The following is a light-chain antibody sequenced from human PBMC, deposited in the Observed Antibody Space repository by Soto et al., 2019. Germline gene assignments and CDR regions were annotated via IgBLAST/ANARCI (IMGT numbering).Light chain of an antibody. CDR1: QSVSSSF. Sequence: EIVLTQSPVTLSLSPGERATLSCRASQSVSSSFLAWYQQKPGQAPRLLIFGASTRATGIPDRFSGSASGTDFTLTISRLDPEDFAVYYCQQFGISPLNFGGGTKVEIK. V-gene: IGKV3-20*01. CDR3: QQFGISPLN. CDR2: GAS. J-gene: IGKJ4*01.